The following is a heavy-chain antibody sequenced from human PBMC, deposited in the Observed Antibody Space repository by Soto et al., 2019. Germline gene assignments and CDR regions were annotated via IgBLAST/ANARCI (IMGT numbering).Heavy chain of an antibody. D-gene: IGHD2-2*01. J-gene: IGHJ6*02. V-gene: IGHV1-69*13. CDR2: IIPIFGTA. CDR3: ARGNQLGYCSSTSCPHYGMDV. CDR1: GGTFSSYA. Sequence: SVKVSCKASGGTFSSYAISWVRQAPGQGLEWMGGIIPIFGTANYAQKFQGRVTITADESTSTAYMELSSLRSEDTAVYYCARGNQLGYCSSTSCPHYGMDVWGQGTTVTVSS.